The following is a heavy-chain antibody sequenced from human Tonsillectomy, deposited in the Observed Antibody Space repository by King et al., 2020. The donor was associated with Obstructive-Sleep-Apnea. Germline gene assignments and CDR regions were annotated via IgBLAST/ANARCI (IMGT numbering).Heavy chain of an antibody. J-gene: IGHJ2*01. Sequence: VQLQESGPGLVKPSGTLSLTCTVSGGSVSSGNYFWSWIRQPPGKGLEWIGYIYYSGTTNYNPSLKSRVTISVDTSKNQFSLKLSSVTAADTAVYYCARDYLLGAVSGTYYRSWYFDLWGRGTLVTVSS. V-gene: IGHV4-61*01. CDR2: IYYSGTT. CDR1: GGSVSSGNYF. D-gene: IGHD1-26*01. CDR3: ARDYLLGAVSGTYYRSWYFDL.